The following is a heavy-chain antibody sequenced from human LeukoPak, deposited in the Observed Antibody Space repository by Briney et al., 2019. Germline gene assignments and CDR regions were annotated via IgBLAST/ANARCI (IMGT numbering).Heavy chain of an antibody. J-gene: IGHJ3*02. Sequence: SETLSLTCTVSGGSISSGSYYWSWIRQPAGKGLEWIGRIYTSGSTNYNPSLKSRVTISVDTSKNQFSLKLSSVTAADTAVYYCARDRYSSGWPDAFDIWGQGTMVTVSS. CDR1: GGSISSGSYY. D-gene: IGHD6-19*01. CDR3: ARDRYSSGWPDAFDI. V-gene: IGHV4-61*02. CDR2: IYTSGST.